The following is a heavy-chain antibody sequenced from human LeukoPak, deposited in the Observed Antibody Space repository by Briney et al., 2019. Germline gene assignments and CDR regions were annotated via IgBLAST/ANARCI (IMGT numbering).Heavy chain of an antibody. CDR1: GGSISSYY. Sequence: SETLSLTCTVSGGSISSYYWSWIRQPPGKGLEWIGYIYYSGSTNYNPSLKSRVTISVDTSKNQFSLKLSSVTAADTAVYYCARRADSSHFDYWGQGTLVTVSS. CDR2: IYYSGST. J-gene: IGHJ4*02. V-gene: IGHV4-59*12. D-gene: IGHD5-18*01. CDR3: ARRADSSHFDY.